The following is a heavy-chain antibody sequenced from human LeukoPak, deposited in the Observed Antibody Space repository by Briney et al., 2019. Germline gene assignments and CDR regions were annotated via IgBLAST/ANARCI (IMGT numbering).Heavy chain of an antibody. V-gene: IGHV3-23*01. Sequence: GGSLRLSCAASGFTFSSYAMSWVRQAPGKGLEWVSAISGSGGSTYYADSVKGRFTISRDNSKNTLYLQMNSLRAEDTAVYYCAKDIRAAVAGYYYYGMDVWGQGTTVTVSS. CDR2: ISGSGGST. CDR3: AKDIRAAVAGYYYYGMDV. J-gene: IGHJ6*02. D-gene: IGHD6-19*01. CDR1: GFTFSSYA.